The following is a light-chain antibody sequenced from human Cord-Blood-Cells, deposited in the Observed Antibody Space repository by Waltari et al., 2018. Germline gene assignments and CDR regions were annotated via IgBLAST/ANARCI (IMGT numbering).Light chain of an antibody. CDR2: AAS. CDR1: QGISNS. CDR3: QQYYSTPYT. V-gene: IGKV1-NL1*01. Sequence: DILMTQSPSPLSASVGDRVTITCRASQGISNSLAWYQQKPGKAPKLLLYAASRLESGVPSRFSGSGSGTDYTLTISSLQPEDFATYYCQQYYSTPYTFGQGTKLEIK. J-gene: IGKJ2*01.